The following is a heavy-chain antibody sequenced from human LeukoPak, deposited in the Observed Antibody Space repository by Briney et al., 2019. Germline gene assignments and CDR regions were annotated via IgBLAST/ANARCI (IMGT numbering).Heavy chain of an antibody. J-gene: IGHJ3*02. V-gene: IGHV4-30-4*01. CDR3: AREPESTNDAFDI. CDR2: INYSGTT. Sequence: SETLSLTCTVSGGSISSGDYYWSWIRQPPGKGLEWIGYINYSGTTYYNPSLKSRVTISVDTSKKQFSLKLSSVTAADTAVYYCAREPESTNDAFDIWGQGTMVSVSS. D-gene: IGHD5-24*01. CDR1: GGSISSGDYY.